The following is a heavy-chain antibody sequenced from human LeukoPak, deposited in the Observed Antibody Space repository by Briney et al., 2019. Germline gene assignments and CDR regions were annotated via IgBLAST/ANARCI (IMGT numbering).Heavy chain of an antibody. V-gene: IGHV4-34*01. Sequence: PSETLSLTCAVHGGSFSGYYWSWSRQPAGKGLEWIGEINHSGSTNYNPSLKSRVTISVDTSKNQFSLKLSSVTAADTAVYYCARARGSGSYYTPWGQGTLVTVSS. CDR3: ARARGSGSYYTP. CDR1: GGSFSGYY. J-gene: IGHJ5*02. D-gene: IGHD3-10*01. CDR2: INHSGST.